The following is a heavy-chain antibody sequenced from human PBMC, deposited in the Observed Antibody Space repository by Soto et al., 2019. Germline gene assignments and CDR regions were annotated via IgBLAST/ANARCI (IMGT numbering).Heavy chain of an antibody. CDR1: ENTFSSYW. CDR3: ARSGGGGRHMWFDP. Sequence: GEYLKISCKCSENTFSSYWIAWVRQLPGKGLECMGIIYPDDSDTRYSPSFQGQVTISADKSITTAYLQWSSLKASDTAMYYCARSGGGGRHMWFDPWGQGTQVTVSS. CDR2: IYPDDSDT. J-gene: IGHJ5*02. V-gene: IGHV5-51*01. D-gene: IGHD2-15*01.